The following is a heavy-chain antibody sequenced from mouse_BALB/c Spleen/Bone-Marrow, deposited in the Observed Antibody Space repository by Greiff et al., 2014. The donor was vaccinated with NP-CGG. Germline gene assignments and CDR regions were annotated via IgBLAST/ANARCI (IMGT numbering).Heavy chain of an antibody. CDR2: IHPYNDGT. V-gene: IGHV1-14*01. D-gene: IGHD2-10*02. CDR3: ARRYGNYYFDY. CDR1: GYTFTSYV. J-gene: IGHJ2*01. Sequence: EVKLMESGPELVKPGASVKMSCKASGYTFTSYVMHWVKQKPGQGLEWIGYIHPYNDGTKYNEKFKGKATLTSDKSSSTVYMELSSLTSEDSAVYYCARRYGNYYFDYWGQGTTLTVSS.